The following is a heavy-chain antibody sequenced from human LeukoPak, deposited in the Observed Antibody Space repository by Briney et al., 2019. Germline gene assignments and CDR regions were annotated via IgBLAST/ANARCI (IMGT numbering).Heavy chain of an antibody. J-gene: IGHJ6*02. Sequence: PGGSLRLSCAASGFTFSSYAMHWVRQAPGKGLEWVAVISHDGSNKYYADSVKGRFTISRDNSKNTLYLQMNSLRAEDTAVYYCARRYYYDSSGYYGVRWALDLYYYYYGMDVWGQGTTVTVSS. CDR1: GFTFSSYA. V-gene: IGHV3-30-3*01. CDR3: ARRYYYDSSGYYGVRWALDLYYYYYGMDV. D-gene: IGHD3-22*01. CDR2: ISHDGSNK.